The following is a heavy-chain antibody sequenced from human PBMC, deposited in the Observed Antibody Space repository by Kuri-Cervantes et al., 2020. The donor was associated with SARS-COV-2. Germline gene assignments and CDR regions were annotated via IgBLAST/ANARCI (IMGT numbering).Heavy chain of an antibody. V-gene: IGHV3-73*01. CDR1: GFLFSASA. Sequence: GESLKISCEVSGFLFSASAIHWVRQASGKGLEWVGRVRGKANNYATAYAASVKGRFTISRDDSKYMAYLQMNSLKTEDTAVYYCARDTITIFGVVTLFDYWGQGTLVTVSS. D-gene: IGHD3-3*01. CDR2: VRGKANNYAT. CDR3: ARDTITIFGVVTLFDY. J-gene: IGHJ4*02.